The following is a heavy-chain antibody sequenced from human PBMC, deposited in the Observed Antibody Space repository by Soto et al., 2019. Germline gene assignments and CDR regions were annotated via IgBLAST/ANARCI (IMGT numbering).Heavy chain of an antibody. J-gene: IGHJ1*01. D-gene: IGHD6-19*01. V-gene: IGHV3-23*01. CDR3: GRRAKFNPQSSGWATRFQY. CDR2: IGRSGDST. Sequence: EVQLLESGGGLVEPGGSLRLSCAASGFTFSDYAMTWVRQAPGNGLEWVSTIGRSGDSTYYRDSVKGGFTISRDNSKKTVYLQMNSARAEDTAEYYCGRRAKFNPQSSGWATRFQYWGQGTLLTVSS. CDR1: GFTFSDYA.